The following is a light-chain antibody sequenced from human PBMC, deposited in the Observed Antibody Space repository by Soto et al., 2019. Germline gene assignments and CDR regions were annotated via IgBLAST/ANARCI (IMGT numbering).Light chain of an antibody. V-gene: IGLV2-14*01. CDR2: EVS. Sequence: QSALTQPASVSGSPGQSITISCTGTSSDVGGYNYVSWYQQHPGKAPKLMIYEVSNRPSGVSNRFSGSKSGNTASLTIAGREAEEGGEYCCSSYTSGGAGVFGGGTKLTV. CDR3: SSYTSGGAGV. J-gene: IGLJ3*02. CDR1: SSDVGGYNY.